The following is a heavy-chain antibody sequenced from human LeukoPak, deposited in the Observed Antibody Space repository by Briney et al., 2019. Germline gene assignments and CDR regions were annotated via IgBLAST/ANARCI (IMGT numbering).Heavy chain of an antibody. CDR3: ARDFGPHYYDSSGPQAAPFDY. J-gene: IGHJ4*02. CDR2: ISSSSSYI. V-gene: IGHV3-21*01. D-gene: IGHD3-22*01. CDR1: GFTFSSYW. Sequence: GGSLRLSCAASGFTFSSYWMTWVRQAPGKGLEWVSSISSSSSYIYYADSVKGRFTISRDNAKNSLYLQMNSLRAEDTAVYYCARDFGPHYYDSSGPQAAPFDYWGQGTLVTVSS.